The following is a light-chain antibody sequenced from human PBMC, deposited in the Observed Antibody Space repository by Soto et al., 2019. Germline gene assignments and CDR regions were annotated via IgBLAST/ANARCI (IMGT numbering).Light chain of an antibody. CDR3: AAWEDSVNLWL. Sequence: QSVLTQPPSASGAPGQTVTLSCSGSPSNIGSNYVYWYQHLPGTAPKLLIYSNNRRPSGVHDRFSGSKSGTSGSLAISGLRSEDEADYYCAAWEDSVNLWLFGGGTQLTVL. J-gene: IGLJ3*02. V-gene: IGLV1-47*02. CDR1: PSNIGSNY. CDR2: SNN.